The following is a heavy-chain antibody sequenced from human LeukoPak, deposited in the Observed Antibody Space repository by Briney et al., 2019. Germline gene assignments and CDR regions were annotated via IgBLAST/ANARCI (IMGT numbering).Heavy chain of an antibody. Sequence: GGSLRLSCAASGFTFSSYEMNWVRQAPGKGLEWVSAITGSGGGTFYADSVRGRFTISRDNSKNTLYLQMSSLRAEDTAVYYCAKSSGYFGDYWGQGTLVTVSS. J-gene: IGHJ4*02. CDR2: ITGSGGGT. D-gene: IGHD3-22*01. CDR3: AKSSGYFGDY. V-gene: IGHV3-23*01. CDR1: GFTFSSYE.